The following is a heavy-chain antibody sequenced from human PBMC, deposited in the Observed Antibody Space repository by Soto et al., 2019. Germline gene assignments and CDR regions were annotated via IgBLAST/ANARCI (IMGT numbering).Heavy chain of an antibody. CDR3: AIRKSSGYYYGMDV. CDR1: GYTFTGYY. D-gene: IGHD3-22*01. CDR2: INPNSGGT. J-gene: IGHJ6*02. V-gene: IGHV1-2*04. Sequence: ASVKVSCKASGYTFTGYYMHWVRQAPGQGLEWMGWINPNSGGTNYAQKFQGWVTMTRDTSISTAYMELSRLRSDDTAVYYCAIRKSSGYYYGMDVWAQGTTVTVSS.